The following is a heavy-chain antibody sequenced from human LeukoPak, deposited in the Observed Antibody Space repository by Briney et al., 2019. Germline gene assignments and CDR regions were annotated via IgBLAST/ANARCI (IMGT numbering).Heavy chain of an antibody. Sequence: SETLSLTCTVSGGSISSYYWSWIRQPPGKGLEWIGYIYYSGSTNYNPSLKSRVTISVDTSKNQFSLKLSFVTAADTAVYYCASRGGSYNWNYGSNYYYYYMDVWGKGTTVTVSS. D-gene: IGHD1-7*01. CDR2: IYYSGST. CDR3: ASRGGSYNWNYGSNYYYYYMDV. V-gene: IGHV4-59*12. J-gene: IGHJ6*03. CDR1: GGSISSYY.